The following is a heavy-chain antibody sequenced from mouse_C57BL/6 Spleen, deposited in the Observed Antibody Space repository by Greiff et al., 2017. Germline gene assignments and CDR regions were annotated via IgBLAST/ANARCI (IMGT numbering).Heavy chain of an antibody. J-gene: IGHJ4*01. Sequence: EVNVVESGGGLVKPGGSLKLSCAASGFTFSDYGMHWVRQAPEKGLEWVSYISSGSSTIYYADTVKGRFTISRDNAKNTLFLQMTSLRSEDTAMYYCARRRDYDRAMDYWGQGTSVTVSS. V-gene: IGHV5-17*01. CDR2: ISSGSSTI. D-gene: IGHD2-4*01. CDR3: ARRRDYDRAMDY. CDR1: GFTFSDYG.